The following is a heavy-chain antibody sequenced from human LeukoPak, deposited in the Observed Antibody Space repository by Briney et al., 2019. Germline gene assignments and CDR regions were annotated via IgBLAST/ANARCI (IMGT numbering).Heavy chain of an antibody. D-gene: IGHD2-21*02. V-gene: IGHV4-59*11. Sequence: ASETLSLTCTVSGDSISSHFWNWIRQPPGKGLEWIGNIYYSGTTNYNPSLKSRVTISVDTSKNKFSLKLRSVTAADTAVYYCARVCGSDCYPLGFDPWGQGTLVTVSS. CDR3: ARVCGSDCYPLGFDP. J-gene: IGHJ5*02. CDR1: GDSISSHF. CDR2: IYYSGTT.